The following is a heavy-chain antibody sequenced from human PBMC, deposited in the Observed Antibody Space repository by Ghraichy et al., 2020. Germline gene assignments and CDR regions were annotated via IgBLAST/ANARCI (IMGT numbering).Heavy chain of an antibody. D-gene: IGHD3-10*01. Sequence: VSAISTTGDTTYYADSMKGRFTISRDNSKNTLYLQMNSLRAEDTAVYYCAKDLLSGGTDGAFDIWGHLSIVTVS. CDR3: AKDLLSGGTDGAFDI. CDR2: ISTTGDTT. V-gene: IGHV3-23*01. J-gene: IGHJ3*02.